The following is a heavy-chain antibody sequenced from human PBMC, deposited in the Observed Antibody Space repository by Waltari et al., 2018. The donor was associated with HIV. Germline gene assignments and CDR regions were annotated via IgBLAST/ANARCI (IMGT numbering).Heavy chain of an antibody. CDR2: FYTSGGT. V-gene: IGHV4-61*02. Sequence: QVQLQESGPGLVKPSQTLSLPCPVSGASIRSGYYYWSWLRQPAGKGLEWIGRFYTSGGTNYNPSLKSRVTISVDTSKNQFSLKLSSVTAADTAVYYCARGYYYRMDVWGQGTTVTVSS. CDR3: ARGYYYRMDV. CDR1: GASIRSGYYY. D-gene: IGHD3-10*01. J-gene: IGHJ6*02.